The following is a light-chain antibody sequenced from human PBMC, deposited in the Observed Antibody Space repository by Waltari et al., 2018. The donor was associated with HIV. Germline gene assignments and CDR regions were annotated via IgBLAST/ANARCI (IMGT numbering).Light chain of an antibody. J-gene: IGLJ2*01. CDR3: QSFDTSLSGSRV. CDR2: GNT. Sequence: QSVLTQPPSVSGAPGQRVTVSCAGSSSTIGAGHDVHWYQQFPGAAPKLLIYGNTNRPSGVADRFSGSKSGTSASLAITGLQAEDEAFYYCQSFDTSLSGSRVFGGGTKVTVL. V-gene: IGLV1-40*01. CDR1: SSTIGAGHD.